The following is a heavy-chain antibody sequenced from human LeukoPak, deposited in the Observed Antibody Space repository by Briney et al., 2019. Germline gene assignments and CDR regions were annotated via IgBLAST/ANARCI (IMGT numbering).Heavy chain of an antibody. CDR1: GGSFSGYY. CDR2: ISSSGST. J-gene: IGHJ3*02. V-gene: IGHV4-59*10. CDR3: ARGPYSYNSSGAFDI. Sequence: SETLSLTCAVYGGSFSGYYWSWIRQPAGKGLEWIGRISSSGSTNYNPSLKSRVTISVDTSKNQFSLKLSSVTAADTAVYVCARGPYSYNSSGAFDIWGQGTMVTVSS. D-gene: IGHD3-22*01.